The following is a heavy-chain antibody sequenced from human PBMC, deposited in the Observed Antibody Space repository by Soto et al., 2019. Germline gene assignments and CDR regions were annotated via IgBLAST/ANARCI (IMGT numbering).Heavy chain of an antibody. CDR3: ASPLRYCNGGSCPLGY. CDR2: ISNFGSPT. J-gene: IGHJ4*02. Sequence: QVQLVESGGGLVQPGGSLRLSCVGSGFTFSDYYMTWIRQAPGKGLEWLSRISNFGSPTYYTDSVKGRFTISRDNAKNSLYLQMNSLRAEDTAVYYCASPLRYCNGGSCPLGYWGQGTLVTVSS. CDR1: GFTFSDYY. D-gene: IGHD2-15*01. V-gene: IGHV3-11*01.